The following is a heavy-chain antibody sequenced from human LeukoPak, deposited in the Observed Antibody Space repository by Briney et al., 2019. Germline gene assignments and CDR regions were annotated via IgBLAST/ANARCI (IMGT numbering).Heavy chain of an antibody. D-gene: IGHD6-13*01. CDR2: IYHSGST. V-gene: IGHV4-30-2*01. CDR3: ARGESSSSWFDY. J-gene: IGHJ4*02. CDR1: GGSISSGGYP. Sequence: SETLSLTCAVSGGSISSGGYPWSWIRQPPGKGLEWIGYIYHSGSTYYNPSLKSRVTISVDRSKNQFSLKLSSVTAADTAVYYCARGESSSSWFDYWGQGTLVTVSS.